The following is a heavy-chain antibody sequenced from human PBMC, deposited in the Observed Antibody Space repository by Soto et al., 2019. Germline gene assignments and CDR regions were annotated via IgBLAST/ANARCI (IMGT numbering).Heavy chain of an antibody. J-gene: IGHJ4*02. V-gene: IGHV3-74*01. Sequence: EVQLVESGGGLVQPGGSLRLSCAASGFTFSSYWMHWVRQAPGKGLVWVSRINSDGSRTSYADSVKGRFTISRHNAKNTLYLQMNSLRAEDTAVYYCVRTSLVVAAATREDYWGQGTLVTVSS. CDR3: VRTSLVVAAATREDY. D-gene: IGHD2-15*01. CDR2: INSDGSRT. CDR1: GFTFSSYW.